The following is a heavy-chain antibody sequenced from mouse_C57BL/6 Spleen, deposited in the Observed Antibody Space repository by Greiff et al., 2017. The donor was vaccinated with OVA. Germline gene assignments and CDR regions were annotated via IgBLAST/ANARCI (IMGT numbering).Heavy chain of an antibody. CDR3: AAYGSSPWFAY. D-gene: IGHD1-1*01. CDR2: ISDGGSYT. V-gene: IGHV5-4*03. J-gene: IGHJ3*01. Sequence: EVKLVESGGGLVKPGGSLKLSCAASGFTFSSYAMSWVRQTPEKRLEWVATISDGGSYTYYPDNVKGRFTISRDNAKNNLYLQMSHLKSEDTAMYYCAAYGSSPWFAYWGQGTLVTVSA. CDR1: GFTFSSYA.